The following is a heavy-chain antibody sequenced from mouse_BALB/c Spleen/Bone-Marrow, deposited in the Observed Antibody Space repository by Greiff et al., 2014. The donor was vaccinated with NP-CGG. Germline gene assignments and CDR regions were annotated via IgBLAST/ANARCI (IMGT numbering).Heavy chain of an antibody. CDR2: IDPANGNT. Sequence: VQLKQSGAELVKPGASVKLSCTASGFNIKDTYMHWVKQRPEQGLEWIGRIDPANGNTKYDPKFQGKANITADTSSNTAYLQLSSLTSEDTAVYYCASYYYGSSSFAYWGQGTLVTVSA. CDR1: GFNIKDTY. V-gene: IGHV14-3*02. J-gene: IGHJ3*01. D-gene: IGHD1-1*01. CDR3: ASYYYGSSSFAY.